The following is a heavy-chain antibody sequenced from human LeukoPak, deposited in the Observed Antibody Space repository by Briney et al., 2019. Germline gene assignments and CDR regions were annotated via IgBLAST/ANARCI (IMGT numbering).Heavy chain of an antibody. CDR3: AKGRYPFDY. J-gene: IGHJ4*02. D-gene: IGHD1-26*01. CDR1: GFTFSSYW. Sequence: GGSLRLSCATSGFTFSSYWMSWVRQAPGKGLEWVAVISYDGSNKYYADSVKGRFTISRDNSKNTLYLQINSLRAEDTAVYYCAKGRYPFDYWGQGTLVTVSS. CDR2: ISYDGSNK. V-gene: IGHV3-30*18.